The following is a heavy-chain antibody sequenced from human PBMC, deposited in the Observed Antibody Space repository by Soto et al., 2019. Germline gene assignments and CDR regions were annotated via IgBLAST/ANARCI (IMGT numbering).Heavy chain of an antibody. CDR2: IRSKANSDAT. CDR3: AWGVDGFWSGHPKGPEY. J-gene: IGHJ4*02. Sequence: EVQLVESGGGLVQPGGSLKVSCAASGCTFSGSAMHWVRQASGKGLEWVGRIRSKANSDATAYAVSLKGRVTISRDDSRNTAYLQMNSLKTEDTAVYYCAWGVDGFWSGHPKGPEYWGQGTVVTVSS. V-gene: IGHV3-73*02. D-gene: IGHD3-3*01. CDR1: GCTFSGSA.